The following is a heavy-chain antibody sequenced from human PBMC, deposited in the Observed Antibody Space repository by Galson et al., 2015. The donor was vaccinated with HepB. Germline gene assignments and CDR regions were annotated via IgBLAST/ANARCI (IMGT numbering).Heavy chain of an antibody. D-gene: IGHD2-2*01. Sequence: SLRLSCAASGFTFSSYAMSWVRQAPGKGLEWVSAISGSGGSTYYADSVKGRFTISRDNSKNTLYLQMNSLRAEDTAVYYCAKEGIVVVPAAHTRGSFDYWGQGTLVTVSS. V-gene: IGHV3-23*01. J-gene: IGHJ4*02. CDR1: GFTFSSYA. CDR3: AKEGIVVVPAAHTRGSFDY. CDR2: ISGSGGST.